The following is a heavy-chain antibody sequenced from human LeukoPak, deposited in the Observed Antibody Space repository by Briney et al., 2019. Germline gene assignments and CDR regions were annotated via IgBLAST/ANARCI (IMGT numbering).Heavy chain of an antibody. CDR3: ACGHGSGTYSHY. CDR1: GYTFTSYG. CDR2: ISAYNSNT. Sequence: ASVKVSCKASGYTFTSYGINWVRQPPGQGLEWMGWISAYNSNTNYAQKVQGRVTMTTDTTTSTAYMELRSLRSDDAAVYYCACGHGSGTYSHYWGQGTLVTVSS. D-gene: IGHD3-10*01. J-gene: IGHJ4*02. V-gene: IGHV1-18*01.